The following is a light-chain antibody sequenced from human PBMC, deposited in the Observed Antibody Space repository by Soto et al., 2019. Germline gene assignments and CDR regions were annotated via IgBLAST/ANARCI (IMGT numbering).Light chain of an antibody. CDR1: QSVRSNY. Sequence: EIVLTQSPGTLSLSPGEGATLSCRASQSVRSNYLAGYQQKPGQAPRLLIYGASSRATGIPDRFSGSESGTDFTLTISRLEPEDFAVYYCQHYGGSPLYTFGQGTKLEIK. J-gene: IGKJ2*01. CDR3: QHYGGSPLYT. V-gene: IGKV3-20*01. CDR2: GAS.